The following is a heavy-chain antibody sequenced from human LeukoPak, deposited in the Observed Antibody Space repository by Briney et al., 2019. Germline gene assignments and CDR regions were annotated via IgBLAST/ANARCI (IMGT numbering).Heavy chain of an antibody. V-gene: IGHV3-30*03. D-gene: IGHD1-14*01. CDR1: GFTFSSYG. CDR3: ARDLNGGPEYYYGMDV. CDR2: ISYDGSNK. J-gene: IGHJ6*02. Sequence: GGSLRLSCAASGFTFSSYGMHWVRQAPGKGLEWVAVISYDGSNKYYADSVKGRFTISRDNSKNTLYLQVNSLRAEDTAVYYCARDLNGGPEYYYGMDVWGQGTTVTVSS.